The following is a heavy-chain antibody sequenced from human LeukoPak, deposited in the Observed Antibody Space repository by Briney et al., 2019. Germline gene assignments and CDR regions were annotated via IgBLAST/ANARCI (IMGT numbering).Heavy chain of an antibody. Sequence: SQTLSLTCAISGDSVSSNSAAWNWIRQSPSRSLEWLGRTYYRSDWYKDCAVSVKSRITINRDTSKNQFSLQLNSVTPEDTAVYYCARDLGGSNWLYLDSWGQGTLVTVSS. D-gene: IGHD6-13*01. CDR3: ARDLGGSNWLYLDS. CDR1: GDSVSSNSAA. J-gene: IGHJ4*02. CDR2: TYYRSDWYK. V-gene: IGHV6-1*01.